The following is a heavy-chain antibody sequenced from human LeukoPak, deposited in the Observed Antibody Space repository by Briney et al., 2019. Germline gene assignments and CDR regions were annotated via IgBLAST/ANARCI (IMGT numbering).Heavy chain of an antibody. CDR3: ARGFPTATFGGVIASLKQNNWFDP. V-gene: IGHV3-11*04. D-gene: IGHD3-16*02. CDR2: ISSSSSTI. Sequence: KTSETLSLTCAVYGGSFSGYYWSWIRQAPGKGLEWVSYISSSSSTIYYADSVKGRFTISRDNAKNSLYLQMNSLRAEDTAVYYCARGFPTATFGGVIASLKQNNWFDPWGQGTLVTVSS. CDR1: GGSFSGYY. J-gene: IGHJ5*02.